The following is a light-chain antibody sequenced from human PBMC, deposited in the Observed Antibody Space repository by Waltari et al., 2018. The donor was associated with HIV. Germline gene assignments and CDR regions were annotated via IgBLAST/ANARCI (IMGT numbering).Light chain of an antibody. J-gene: IGLJ3*02. V-gene: IGLV1-44*01. Sequence: QSVLTQPPSASGTHGQRVPIPCSGRGPNMGRNTANGYQQLPGTAPNLLIYSNNQRPSGVPDRFSGSKSGTSASLAISGLQSEDEADYYCAAWDDSLNGPVFGGGTKLTVL. CDR3: AAWDDSLNGPV. CDR1: GPNMGRNT. CDR2: SNN.